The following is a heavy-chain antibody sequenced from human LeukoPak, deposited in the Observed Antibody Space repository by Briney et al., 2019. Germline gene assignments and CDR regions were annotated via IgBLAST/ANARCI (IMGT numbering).Heavy chain of an antibody. CDR1: GGSLSMYY. CDR2: IYSTGRG. D-gene: IGHD5-12*01. CDR3: ARMGGHSGYATH. J-gene: IGHJ4*02. Sequence: SETLSLTCTVAGGSLSMYYWSWIRQPPGKGLEWVGYIYSTGRGNYTLSLKSRVTLSVDTANNQFPLKLNSVTAADTALYYCARMGGHSGYATHWGRRTMVSVSS. V-gene: IGHV4-59*08.